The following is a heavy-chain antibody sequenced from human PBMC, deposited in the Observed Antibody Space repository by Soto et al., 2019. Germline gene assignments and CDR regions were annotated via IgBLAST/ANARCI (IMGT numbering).Heavy chain of an antibody. J-gene: IGHJ4*02. Sequence: ELQLLESGGGFVQPGGSLRLSCTAFGFGLSTYAISWVRQAPGKGLEWVSVISANSGNTDYADSVKGRFTISRDKSENTVFLQMNRLRAEDTAVYYCALPSCGGDCYSPFDYWGQGTLVTVSS. CDR1: GFGLSTYA. CDR2: ISANSGNT. V-gene: IGHV3-23*01. CDR3: ALPSCGGDCYSPFDY. D-gene: IGHD2-21*02.